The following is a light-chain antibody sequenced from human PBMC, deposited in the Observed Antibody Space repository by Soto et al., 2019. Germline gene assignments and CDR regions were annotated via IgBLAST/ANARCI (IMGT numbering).Light chain of an antibody. CDR2: DAS. V-gene: IGKV3-11*01. J-gene: IGKJ2*01. Sequence: EIVLPQSPATLSLSPGERATLSCRASQSVSSYLAWYQQKPGQAPRLLIYDASNRATGIPARFSGSGSGTEFTLTISSLEPEDFAVYYCQQRSNWPPYTFGQGTKLEIK. CDR1: QSVSSY. CDR3: QQRSNWPPYT.